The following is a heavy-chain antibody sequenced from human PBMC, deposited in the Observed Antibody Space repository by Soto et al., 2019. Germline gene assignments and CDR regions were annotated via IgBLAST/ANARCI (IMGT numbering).Heavy chain of an antibody. CDR2: INWNGGST. CDR1: GFTFDDYG. CDR3: ARGAVTIFISTIHYYFDY. J-gene: IGHJ4*02. Sequence: AGGSLRLSCAASGFTFDDYGMSWVRQAPGKGLEWVSGINWNGGSTGYADSVKGRFTISRDNAKNSLYLQMNSLRAEDTALYYCARGAVTIFISTIHYYFDYWGQGTLVTVSS. D-gene: IGHD3-3*01. V-gene: IGHV3-20*04.